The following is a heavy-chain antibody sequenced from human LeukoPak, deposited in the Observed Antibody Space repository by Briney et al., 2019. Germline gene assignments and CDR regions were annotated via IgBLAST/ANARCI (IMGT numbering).Heavy chain of an antibody. V-gene: IGHV1-69*04. CDR2: IIPILGIA. CDR3: ARGRYYDILTGGGFDY. CDR1: GGIFSSYA. J-gene: IGHJ4*02. Sequence: SVKVSCKASGGIFSSYAISWVRQAPGQGLEWMGRIIPILGIANYAQKFQGRVTITADKSTSTAYMELSSLRSEDTAVYYCARGRYYDILTGGGFDYWGQGTLVTVSS. D-gene: IGHD3-9*01.